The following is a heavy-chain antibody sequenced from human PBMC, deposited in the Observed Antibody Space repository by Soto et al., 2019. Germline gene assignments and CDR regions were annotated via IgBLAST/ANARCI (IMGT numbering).Heavy chain of an antibody. CDR1: GDSVSSKSAA. Sequence: SQTLSLTCAISGDSVSSKSAAWNWIRQSPSRGLEWLGRTYYRSKWSTDYAVSVKSRITINPDTSKNQFSLHLNSVTPEDTAVYYCTRALSGSYDSWGQGTLVTGSA. D-gene: IGHD1-26*01. V-gene: IGHV6-1*01. CDR2: TYYRSKWST. CDR3: TRALSGSYDS. J-gene: IGHJ5*01.